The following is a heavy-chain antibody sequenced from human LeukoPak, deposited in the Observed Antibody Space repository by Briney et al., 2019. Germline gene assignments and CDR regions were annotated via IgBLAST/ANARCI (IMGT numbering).Heavy chain of an antibody. Sequence: GESLKISCTASGYSFSKYWIGWVRQMPGKGLEWMGIIYPGDSDTRYSPSFQGQVTISADKSISTAYLQWSSLKASDTAMYYCARRDTAEGAFDIWGQGTMVTVSS. CDR1: GYSFSKYW. J-gene: IGHJ3*02. D-gene: IGHD5-18*01. V-gene: IGHV5-51*01. CDR2: IYPGDSDT. CDR3: ARRDTAEGAFDI.